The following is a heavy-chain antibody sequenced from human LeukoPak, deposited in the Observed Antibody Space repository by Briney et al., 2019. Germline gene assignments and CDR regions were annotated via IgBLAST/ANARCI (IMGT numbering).Heavy chain of an antibody. CDR2: IYYSGST. Sequence: SETLSLTCTVSGGSISSYNWSWIRQPPGKGLEWIGYIYYSGSTNYNPSLKSRVTISVDTSKNQFSLRLSSVTAADTAVYYCARVGIPVYSYGRRGDYFYYWGQGTLVTVSS. V-gene: IGHV4-59*01. CDR3: ARVGIPVYSYGRRGDYFYY. D-gene: IGHD5-18*01. CDR1: GGSISSYN. J-gene: IGHJ4*02.